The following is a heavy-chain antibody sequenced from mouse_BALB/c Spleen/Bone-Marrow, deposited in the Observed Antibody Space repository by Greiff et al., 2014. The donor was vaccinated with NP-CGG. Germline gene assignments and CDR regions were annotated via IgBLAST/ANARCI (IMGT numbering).Heavy chain of an antibody. J-gene: IGHJ4*01. CDR1: GFTFSSFG. CDR3: ARSDGNYDCAMDD. D-gene: IGHD2-1*01. CDR2: ISSGSSTI. V-gene: IGHV5-17*02. Sequence: EVQLVESGGGLVQPGGSRKLSCAASGFTFSSFGMHWVRQAPEKGLEWVAYISSGSSTIYYADTVKGRFTISRDNPKNTLFLQMTSLRSEDTAMYYCARSDGNYDCAMDDWGQGTSVTVSS.